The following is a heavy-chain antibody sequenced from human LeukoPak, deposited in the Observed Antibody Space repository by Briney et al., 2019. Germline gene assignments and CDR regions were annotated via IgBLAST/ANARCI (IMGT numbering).Heavy chain of an antibody. D-gene: IGHD1/OR15-1a*01. V-gene: IGHV4-39*01. CDR2: IYYSGST. CDR3: ARGGTAGLYF. J-gene: IGHJ4*02. Sequence: SETLSLTCTVSGGSISSSSYYWGWIRQPPGKGLEWIGSIYYSGSTYYNPSLKSRVTISVDTSKNQFSLKLSSVTAADTAVYYCARGGTAGLYFWGQGILVTISS. CDR1: GGSISSSSYY.